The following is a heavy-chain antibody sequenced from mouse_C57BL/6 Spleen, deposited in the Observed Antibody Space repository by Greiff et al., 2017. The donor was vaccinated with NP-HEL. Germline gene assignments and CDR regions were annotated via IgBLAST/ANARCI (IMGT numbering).Heavy chain of an antibody. CDR2: IYPSDSET. D-gene: IGHD2-4*01. V-gene: IGHV1-61*01. Sequence: QVQLQQPGAELVRPGSSVKLSCKASGYTFTSYWMDWVKQRPGQGLEWIGNIYPSDSETHYNQKFKDKATLTVDKSSSTAYMQLSSLTSEDSAVYYGARRGLSLRRYYFDYWGQGTTLTVSS. CDR1: GYTFTSYW. J-gene: IGHJ2*01. CDR3: ARRGLSLRRYYFDY.